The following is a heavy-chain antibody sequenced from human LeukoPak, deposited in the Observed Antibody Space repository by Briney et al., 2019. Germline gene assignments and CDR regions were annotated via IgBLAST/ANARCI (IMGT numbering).Heavy chain of an antibody. V-gene: IGHV3-21*01. D-gene: IGHD2-21*01. CDR3: ARALLSDAFDI. J-gene: IGHJ3*02. CDR1: GFTFSSYS. CDR2: ISSSSSYI. Sequence: GGSLRLSCAASGFTFSSYSMNWVRQAPGKGLEWVSSISSSSSYIYYADSVKGRFTISRDNAKNSLYLQMNSLRAEDTAVYYCARALLSDAFDIWGQGTMVTVSS.